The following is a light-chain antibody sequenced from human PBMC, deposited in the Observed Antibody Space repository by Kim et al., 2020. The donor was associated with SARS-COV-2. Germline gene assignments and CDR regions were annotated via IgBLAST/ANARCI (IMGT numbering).Light chain of an antibody. J-gene: IGLJ7*01. Sequence: GQSFTISCTGTSSDVGNYNLVSWYQQHPGKAPKLMIYEVTKRPSGVSNRFAGSKSGNTASLTISGLQAEDEADYYCCSYAGSRNVFGGGTQLTVL. V-gene: IGLV2-23*02. CDR1: SSDVGNYNL. CDR3: CSYAGSRNV. CDR2: EVT.